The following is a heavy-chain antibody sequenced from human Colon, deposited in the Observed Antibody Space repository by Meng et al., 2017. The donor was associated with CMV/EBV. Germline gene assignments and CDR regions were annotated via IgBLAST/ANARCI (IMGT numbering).Heavy chain of an antibody. V-gene: IGHV2-5*02. J-gene: IGHJ4*02. Sequence: QNTLNESGPTLVKPTQTLTLTCTFSGFSLNTYEVGVGWFRQPPGKAPEWLALIYWDDDKRYRSSLGNRLTLTHDASKNQVVLTMTDMDPVDTATYYCAHKSLPAAFFDYWSQGTLVTVSS. CDR2: IYWDDDK. CDR3: AHKSLPAAFFDY. CDR1: GFSLNTYEVG. D-gene: IGHD2-2*01.